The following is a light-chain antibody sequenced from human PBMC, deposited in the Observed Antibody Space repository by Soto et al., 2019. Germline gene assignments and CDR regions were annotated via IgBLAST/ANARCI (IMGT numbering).Light chain of an antibody. Sequence: DIGLTQSPVTLSLSPGERATLSCRASQSVGSYLAWYQQKPGQAPRLLIYDASNRATGIPARFSGSGSGTDFTRTISSLEPEDFAVYYCQQRSNWPLTFGGGTKVEIK. CDR2: DAS. CDR3: QQRSNWPLT. CDR1: QSVGSY. V-gene: IGKV3-11*01. J-gene: IGKJ4*01.